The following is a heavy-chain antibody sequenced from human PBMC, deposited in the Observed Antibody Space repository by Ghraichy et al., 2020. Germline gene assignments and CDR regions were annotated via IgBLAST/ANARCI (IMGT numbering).Heavy chain of an antibody. D-gene: IGHD2-15*01. V-gene: IGHV4-39*01. Sequence: SETLSLTCSVSGCSISSSRYFWGWIRQPPGKGLEWIGTIYYSGSTYYNPSLKSRVTISVDTSKNQFSLKLRSVTAEDTAVYYCARHDYCSGGNCVLSHSDYGMDVWGQGTSVTVSS. CDR3: ARHDYCSGGNCVLSHSDYGMDV. CDR1: GCSISSSRYF. J-gene: IGHJ6*02. CDR2: IYYSGST.